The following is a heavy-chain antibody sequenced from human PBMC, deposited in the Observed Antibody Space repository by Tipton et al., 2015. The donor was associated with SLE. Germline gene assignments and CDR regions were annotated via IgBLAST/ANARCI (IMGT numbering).Heavy chain of an antibody. CDR1: GGSISSHF. CDR2: INHSGST. D-gene: IGHD3-10*01. J-gene: IGHJ6*03. V-gene: IGHV4-34*01. CDR3: ARGPGIERNYYYYYYMDV. Sequence: TLSLTCTVSGGSISSHFWTWIRQPPGKGLEWIGEINHSGSTNYNPSLKSRATISVDTSKNQFSLKLGSVTAADTAMYYCARGPGIERNYYYYYYMDVWGKRTTVTVSS.